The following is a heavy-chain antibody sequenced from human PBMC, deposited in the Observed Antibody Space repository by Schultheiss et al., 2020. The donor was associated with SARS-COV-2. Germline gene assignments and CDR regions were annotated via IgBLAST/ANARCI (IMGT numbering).Heavy chain of an antibody. V-gene: IGHV3-53*01. J-gene: IGHJ4*02. Sequence: GESLKISCAASGFTFSSYSMNWVRQAPGKGLEWVSVIYSGGSTYYADSVKGRFTISRDNSKNTLYLQMNSLRAEDTAVYYCTTGDGYWGQGTLVTVSS. CDR1: GFTFSSYS. CDR3: TTGDGY. CDR2: IYSGGST.